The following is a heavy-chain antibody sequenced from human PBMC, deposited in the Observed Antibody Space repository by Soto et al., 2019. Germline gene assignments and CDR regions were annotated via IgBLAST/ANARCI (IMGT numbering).Heavy chain of an antibody. V-gene: IGHV1-69*12. CDR1: GATFSTNA. Sequence: QVQLVQSGAEVKKPGSSVKVSCKASGATFSTNAFSWVRQAPGQGLEWMGGIIPIFGTTDYAQKFQGRLTMTADESARTRYMELRNLRSEDTAIYFCARSIRSTLIREGYWGQGTLFTVSS. CDR3: ARSIRSTLIREGY. J-gene: IGHJ4*02. D-gene: IGHD3-3*02. CDR2: IIPIFGTT.